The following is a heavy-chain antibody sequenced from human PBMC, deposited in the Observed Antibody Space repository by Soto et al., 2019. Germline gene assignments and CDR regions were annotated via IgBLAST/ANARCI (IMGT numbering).Heavy chain of an antibody. J-gene: IGHJ6*02. CDR2: MNPNSGNT. CDR1: GYTFTSYD. Sequence: ASVKVSCKASGYTFTSYDINWVRQATGQGLEWMGWMNPNSGNTGYAQKFQGRVTITRDTSASTAYMELSSLRSEDTAVYYCASEAIAAAAVYGMDVWGQGTTVTVSS. CDR3: ASEAIAAAAVYGMDV. D-gene: IGHD6-13*01. V-gene: IGHV1-8*01.